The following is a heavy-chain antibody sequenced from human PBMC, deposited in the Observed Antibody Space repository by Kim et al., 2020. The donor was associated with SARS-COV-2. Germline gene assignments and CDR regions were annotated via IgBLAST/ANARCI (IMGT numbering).Heavy chain of an antibody. V-gene: IGHV3-30*04. J-gene: IGHJ2*01. Sequence: GVSLRLSCAASGFTFSSYAMHWVRQAPGKGLEWVAVISYDGSNKYYADSVKGRFTISRDNSKNTLYLQMNSLRAEDTAVYYCARDHRPMYSSSWYDWYFDLWGRGTLVTVSS. CDR1: GFTFSSYA. CDR2: ISYDGSNK. D-gene: IGHD6-13*01. CDR3: ARDHRPMYSSSWYDWYFDL.